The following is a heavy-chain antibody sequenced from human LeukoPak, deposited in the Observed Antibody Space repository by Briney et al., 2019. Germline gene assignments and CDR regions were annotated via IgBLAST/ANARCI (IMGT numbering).Heavy chain of an antibody. J-gene: IGHJ4*02. CDR3: ARHQTHRYSNGYYFDY. Sequence: PSETLSLTCTVSGGSISSGGYYWGWVRQPPGKGLEWIVSIYYSESTYYNPSLKSRVTISVDTSKNQFSLKLNSVTAADTAVYYCARHQTHRYSNGYYFDYWGQGTLVTVSS. CDR2: IYYSEST. D-gene: IGHD6-19*01. V-gene: IGHV4-39*01. CDR1: GGSISSGGYY.